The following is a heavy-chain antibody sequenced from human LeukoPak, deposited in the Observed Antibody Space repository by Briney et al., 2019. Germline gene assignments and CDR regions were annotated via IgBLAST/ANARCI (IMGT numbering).Heavy chain of an antibody. D-gene: IGHD1-26*01. CDR2: MYPTGST. CDR1: GGSISSYY. CDR3: ARTIDGSYYFDY. Sequence: SETLSLTCTVSGGSISSYYWSWIRQPAGKGLEWIGRMYPTGSTNYNPTLKSRVTMSVDTSTNQFSLKLSSVTAADTAVYYCARTIDGSYYFDYWGQGTLVTVSS. V-gene: IGHV4-4*07. J-gene: IGHJ4*02.